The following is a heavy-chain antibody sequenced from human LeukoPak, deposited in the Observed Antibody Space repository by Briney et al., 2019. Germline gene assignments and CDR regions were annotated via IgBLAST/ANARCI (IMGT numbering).Heavy chain of an antibody. Sequence: GRPLRLSCAASGFTFSSYAMHWVRQALGKGLGWVGVISYDGSNKYYADSVKGRFTISRDNSKNTLYLQMNSLRAEDTAVYYCARGGSSYYGSGSYYNEGNWFDPWGQGTLVTVSS. CDR3: ARGGSSYYGSGSYYNEGNWFDP. J-gene: IGHJ5*02. V-gene: IGHV3-30*04. D-gene: IGHD3-10*01. CDR2: ISYDGSNK. CDR1: GFTFSSYA.